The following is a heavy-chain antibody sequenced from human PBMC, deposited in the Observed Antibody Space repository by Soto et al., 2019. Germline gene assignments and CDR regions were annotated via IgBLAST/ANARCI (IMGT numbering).Heavy chain of an antibody. CDR2: IYYSGST. J-gene: IGHJ3*01. CDR3: ARRFGYGYYGSGSYRQMAAFDL. CDR1: GGSISSSSYY. V-gene: IGHV4-39*01. D-gene: IGHD3-10*01. Sequence: PSETLSLTCTVSGGSISSSSYYWGWIRQPPGKGLEWIGSIYYSGSTYYNPSLKSRVTISVDTSKNQFSLKLSSVTAADTAVYYCARRFGYGYYGSGSYRQMAAFDLWGQGTLVTVSS.